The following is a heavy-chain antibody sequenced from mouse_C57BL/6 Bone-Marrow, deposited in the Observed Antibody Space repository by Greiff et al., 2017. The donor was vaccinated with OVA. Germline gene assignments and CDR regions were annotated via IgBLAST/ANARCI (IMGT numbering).Heavy chain of an antibody. CDR3: ARERTPYGNYESPAMDY. CDR1: GYAFTSYW. D-gene: IGHD2-10*02. Sequence: QVQLKQSGAELVKPGASVKISCKASGYAFTSYWMNWVKQRPGKGLEWIGQIYPGDGDTNYNGKFKGKATLTADKSSSTAYMQLSSLTSEDSAVYFSARERTPYGNYESPAMDYWGQGTSVTVSS. V-gene: IGHV1-80*01. CDR2: IYPGDGDT. J-gene: IGHJ4*01.